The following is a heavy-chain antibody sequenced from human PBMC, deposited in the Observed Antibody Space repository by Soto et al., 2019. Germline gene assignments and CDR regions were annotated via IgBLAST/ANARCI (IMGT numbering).Heavy chain of an antibody. D-gene: IGHD3-16*02. CDR2: INHSGST. V-gene: IGHV4-34*01. Sequence: SETLSLTCAVYGGSFSGYYWSWIRQPPGKGLEWIGEINHSGSTNYNPSLKSRVTISVDTSKNQFSLKLSSVTAADTVVYYCARFSRLYYVWGSYRSNGYYFDYWGQGTLVTVSS. J-gene: IGHJ4*02. CDR3: ARFSRLYYVWGSYRSNGYYFDY. CDR1: GGSFSGYY.